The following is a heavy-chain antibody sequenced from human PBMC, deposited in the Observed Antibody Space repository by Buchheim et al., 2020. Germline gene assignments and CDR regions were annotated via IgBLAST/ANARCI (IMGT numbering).Heavy chain of an antibody. CDR2: IVPILGIA. V-gene: IGHV1-69*02. CDR1: GGTFSSYT. J-gene: IGHJ4*02. D-gene: IGHD3-3*01. CDR3: ASSKNYDFWSGVDY. Sequence: QVQLVQSGAEVKKPGSSVKVSCKASGGTFSSYTISWVRQAPGQGLEWMGRIVPILGIANYAQKFQGRVTITADKSTSTAYMELSSLRSEDTAVYYCASSKNYDFWSGVDYWGQGTL.